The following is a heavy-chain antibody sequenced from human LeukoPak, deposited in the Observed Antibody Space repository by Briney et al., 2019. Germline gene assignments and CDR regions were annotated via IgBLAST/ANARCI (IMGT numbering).Heavy chain of an antibody. CDR2: ISYDGSNK. D-gene: IGHD5-18*01. CDR3: AKAVPGSYGDY. V-gene: IGHV3-30*18. J-gene: IGHJ4*02. CDR1: GFTFSSYG. Sequence: GGSLRLSCAASGFTFSSYGMHWVRQAPGKGLEWVAVISYDGSNKYYADSVKGRFTISRDNSKNTLYLQVNSLRAEDTAVYYCAKAVPGSYGDYWGQGTLVTVSS.